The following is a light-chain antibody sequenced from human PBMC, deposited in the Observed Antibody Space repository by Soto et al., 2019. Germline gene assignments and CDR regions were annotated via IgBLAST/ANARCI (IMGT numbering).Light chain of an antibody. V-gene: IGKV3-20*01. Sequence: EIVLTQSPGTLSLSPGERATLSCRASQSVRSNHLAWYQQKPGQAPRLLIYVASNRATAFPDRFSGSGSGTDFILTISRLEPEDFAVYYCQQYGISPYTFGQGTKLEIK. J-gene: IGKJ2*01. CDR3: QQYGISPYT. CDR2: VAS. CDR1: QSVRSNH.